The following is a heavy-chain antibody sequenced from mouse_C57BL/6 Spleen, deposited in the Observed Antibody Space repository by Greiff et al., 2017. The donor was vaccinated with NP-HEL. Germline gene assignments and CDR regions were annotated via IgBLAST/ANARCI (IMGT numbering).Heavy chain of an antibody. CDR3: AREDYRWYFDV. CDR2: ISDGGSYT. D-gene: IGHD2-4*01. CDR1: GFTFSSYA. V-gene: IGHV5-4*01. Sequence: EVQGVESGGGLVKPGGSLKLSCAASGFTFSSYAMSWVRQTPEKRLEWVATISDGGSYTYYPDNVKGRFTISRDNAKNNLYLQMSHLKSEDTAMYYCAREDYRWYFDVWGTGTTVTVSS. J-gene: IGHJ1*03.